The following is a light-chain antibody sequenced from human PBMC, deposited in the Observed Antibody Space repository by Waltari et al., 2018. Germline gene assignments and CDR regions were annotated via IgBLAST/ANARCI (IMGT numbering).Light chain of an antibody. V-gene: IGLV3-21*02. Sequence: SYVLTPPPSVSVAPGQTAWITCGGNNIGSKSGYWYQQKPGQAPVLVVYHHSDRPSGIPERFSGSNSGNTATLTISRVEAGDEADYYCQVWDSSSDHRVFGGGTKLTVL. CDR3: QVWDSSSDHRV. CDR1: NIGSKS. J-gene: IGLJ3*02. CDR2: HHS.